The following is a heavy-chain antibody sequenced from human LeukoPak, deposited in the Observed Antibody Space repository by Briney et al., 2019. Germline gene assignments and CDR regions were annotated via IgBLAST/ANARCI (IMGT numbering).Heavy chain of an antibody. CDR2: ISAYNGNT. CDR3: ARGAVYSSSWYWGNWFDP. J-gene: IGHJ5*02. V-gene: IGHV1-18*01. D-gene: IGHD6-13*01. CDR1: GYTFTSYG. Sequence: GASVKVSCKASGYTFTSYGISWVRQPPGQGLEWMGWISAYNGNTNYAQKLQGRVTMTTDTSTSTAYMELRSLRSDDTAVYYCARGAVYSSSWYWGNWFDPWGQGTLVTVSS.